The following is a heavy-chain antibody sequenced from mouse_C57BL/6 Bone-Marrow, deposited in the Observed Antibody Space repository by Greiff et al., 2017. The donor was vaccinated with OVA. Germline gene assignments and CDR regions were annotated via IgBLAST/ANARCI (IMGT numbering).Heavy chain of an antibody. CDR3: ARRGYYGSSGY. Sequence: QVQLQQPGAELVMPGASVKLSCKASGYTFTSYWMHWVKQRPGQGLGWIGEIDPSDSYTNYNQKFKGKSTLTVDKSSSTAYMQLSSLTSEDSAVYYCARRGYYGSSGYWGQGTTLTVSS. CDR1: GYTFTSYW. D-gene: IGHD1-1*01. V-gene: IGHV1-69*01. CDR2: IDPSDSYT. J-gene: IGHJ2*01.